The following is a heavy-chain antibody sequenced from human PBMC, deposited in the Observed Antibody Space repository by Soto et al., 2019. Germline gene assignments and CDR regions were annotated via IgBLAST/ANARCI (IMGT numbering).Heavy chain of an antibody. V-gene: IGHV3-48*02. J-gene: IGHJ4*02. CDR1: GFTFSSYS. CDR3: AREGGHTIFGVVIPHFDY. Sequence: EVQLVESGGGLVQPGGSLRLSCAASGFTFSSYSMNWVRQAPGKGLEWVSYISSSSSTIYYADSVKGRFTISRDNAKNSLYLQMNSLRDEDTAVYYCAREGGHTIFGVVIPHFDYWGQGTLVTVSS. CDR2: ISSSSSTI. D-gene: IGHD3-3*01.